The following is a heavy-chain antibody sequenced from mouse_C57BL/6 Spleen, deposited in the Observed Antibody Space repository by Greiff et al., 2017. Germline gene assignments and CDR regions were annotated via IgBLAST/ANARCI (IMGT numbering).Heavy chain of an antibody. D-gene: IGHD2-4*01. Sequence: VQLQQPGAELVKPGASVKLSCKASGYTFTSYWMHWVKQRPGQGLEWIGMIHPNSGSTNYNEKFKSKATLTVDKSSSTAYMQLSSLTSEDSAVYYCARSRDYDDVYYFDDWGQGTTLTVSS. CDR2: IHPNSGST. J-gene: IGHJ2*01. V-gene: IGHV1-64*01. CDR3: ARSRDYDDVYYFDD. CDR1: GYTFTSYW.